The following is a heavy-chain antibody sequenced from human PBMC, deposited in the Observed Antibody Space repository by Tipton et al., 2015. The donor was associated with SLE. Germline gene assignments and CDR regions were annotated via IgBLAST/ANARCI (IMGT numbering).Heavy chain of an antibody. CDR1: GVSISCTDDY. J-gene: IGHJ3*01. D-gene: IGHD1-26*01. CDR2: IYNSGSA. V-gene: IGHV4-61*02. Sequence: TLSLTCTVSGVSISCTDDYWTWIRQPAGKGLEWIGRIYNSGSAHYNPSLRSRVTISIDTSQNHFSLQLTSVTAADAGLYYCARVGAPISAFDVWGQGTMVNVSS. CDR3: ARVGAPISAFDV.